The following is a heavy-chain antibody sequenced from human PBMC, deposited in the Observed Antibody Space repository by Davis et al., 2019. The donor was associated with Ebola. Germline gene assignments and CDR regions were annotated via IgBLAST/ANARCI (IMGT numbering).Heavy chain of an antibody. CDR1: GFTFSNYW. Sequence: PGGSLRLSCAGSGFTFSNYWMNWVRQAPGKGLEWVANIKHDGSEKYFVDSVKGRFTISRDNAKNSLYLQMNSLRDEDTAVYYCARGGYDWGQGTMVTVSS. V-gene: IGHV3-7*01. J-gene: IGHJ3*01. CDR3: ARGGYD. CDR2: IKHDGSEK. D-gene: IGHD5-12*01.